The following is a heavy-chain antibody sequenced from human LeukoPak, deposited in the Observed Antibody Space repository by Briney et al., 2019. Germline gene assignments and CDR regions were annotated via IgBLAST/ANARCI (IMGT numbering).Heavy chain of an antibody. Sequence: GASVKVSCKASGYTFTSYGISWVRQAPGQGLEWMGWISAYNGNTNYAQKLRGRVTMTTDTSTSTAYMELRSLRSDDTAVYYCARHEEDIVVVPAAIFLDPWGQGTLVTVSS. V-gene: IGHV1-18*04. D-gene: IGHD2-2*01. CDR3: ARHEEDIVVVPAAIFLDP. J-gene: IGHJ5*02. CDR2: ISAYNGNT. CDR1: GYTFTSYG.